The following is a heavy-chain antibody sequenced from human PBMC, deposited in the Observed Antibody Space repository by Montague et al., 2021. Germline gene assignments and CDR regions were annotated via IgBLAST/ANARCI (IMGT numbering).Heavy chain of an antibody. CDR1: GASINDYY. CDR2: IYYSRRT. CDR3: AVTNPYYYYGMDV. V-gene: IGHV4-59*01. Sequence: SETLSLTCSVSGASINDYYWSWIRQPPGKGLEWIGYIYYSRRTNYNPSLKSRVTISVDTSKNQFSLKLSSVTAADTAFYYCAVTNPYYYYGMDVWGQGTTVTVSS. J-gene: IGHJ6*02. D-gene: IGHD1-14*01.